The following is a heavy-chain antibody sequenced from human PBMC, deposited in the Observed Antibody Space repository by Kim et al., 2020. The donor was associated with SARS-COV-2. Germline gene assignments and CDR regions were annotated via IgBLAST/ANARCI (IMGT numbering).Heavy chain of an antibody. D-gene: IGHD6-19*01. J-gene: IGHJ4*02. V-gene: IGHV3-23*01. Sequence: TYATASGKGRFTIARDNTKNALDLQRNSLRAADTAVYYCAKDDWKWLLYYWGQGTLVTVSS. CDR2: T. CDR3: AKDDWKWLLYY.